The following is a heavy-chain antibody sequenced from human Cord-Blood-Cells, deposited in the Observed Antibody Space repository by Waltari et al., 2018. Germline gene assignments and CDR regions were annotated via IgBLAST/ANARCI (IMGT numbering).Heavy chain of an antibody. CDR1: GYTFTGYY. J-gene: IGHJ4*02. CDR2: INPNSFGT. CDR3: TTATADYNFYY. V-gene: IGHV1-2*04. D-gene: IGHD2-21*02. Sequence: QVKLVQSGAEVKKPGASVKVSCKASGYTFTGYYMHWVRQAPGQGLEWMEWINPNSFGTNYAQKFQRWVTMTRDTSISTAYMWLGRRRSDDTAVEYCTTATADYNFYYWGQGTLVTVSA.